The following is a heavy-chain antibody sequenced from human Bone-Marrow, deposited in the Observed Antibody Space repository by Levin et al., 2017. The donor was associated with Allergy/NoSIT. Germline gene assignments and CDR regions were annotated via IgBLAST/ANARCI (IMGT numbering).Heavy chain of an antibody. D-gene: IGHD3-10*01. CDR1: GFSFNNAW. Sequence: GGSLRLSCAASGFSFNNAWMSWVRQAPGKGLEWLGRSKTKSDGGTTDYAGPVKGRFTISRDDSTNTLYLQMNSLTSEDTAVYYCIKDVSYGSGSNSWGQGTLVTVSS. CDR3: IKDVSYGSGSNS. CDR2: SKTKSDGGTT. J-gene: IGHJ4*02. V-gene: IGHV3-15*01.